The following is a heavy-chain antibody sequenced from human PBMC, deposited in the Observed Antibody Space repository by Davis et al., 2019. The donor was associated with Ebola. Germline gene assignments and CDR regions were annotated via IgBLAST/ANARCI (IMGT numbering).Heavy chain of an antibody. J-gene: IGHJ6*04. CDR2: IYYSGST. CDR3: ARDDSSSWYNGMDV. D-gene: IGHD6-13*01. V-gene: IGHV4-59*01. CDR1: GGSFSGYY. Sequence: MPSETLSLTCAVYGGSFSGYYWSWIRQPPGKGLEWIGYIYYSGSTNYNPSLKSRVTISVDTSKNQFSLKLSSVTAADTAVYYCARDDSSSWYNGMDVWGKGTTVTVSS.